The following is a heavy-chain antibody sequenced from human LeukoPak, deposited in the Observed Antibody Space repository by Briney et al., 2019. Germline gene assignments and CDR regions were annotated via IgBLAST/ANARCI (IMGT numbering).Heavy chain of an antibody. CDR1: GGTFSSYA. Sequence: SVKVSCKASGGTFSSYAISWVRQAPGQGLEWMGRIIPILGIANYAQKFQGRVTITADKSTSTAYMELSSLRSEDTAVYYCARSGGSGSSNFDYWAREPWSPSPQ. CDR3: ARSGGSGSSNFDY. D-gene: IGHD3-10*01. J-gene: IGHJ4*02. V-gene: IGHV1-69*04. CDR2: IIPILGIA.